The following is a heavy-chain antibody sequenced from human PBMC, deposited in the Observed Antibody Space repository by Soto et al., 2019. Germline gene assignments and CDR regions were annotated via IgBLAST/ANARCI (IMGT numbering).Heavy chain of an antibody. CDR1: GYTFTHG. D-gene: IGHD2-15*01. CDR2: ISIYIGNT. CDR3: ARLSCICAGCYSLGANSAFDV. J-gene: IGHJ3*01. Sequence: ASVKVSCKASGYTFTHGISWVRQAPGQGLEWMGWISIYIGNTNYAQKFQGRVTMTTNTSTSTAYMELRSLRSDDTAVYYCARLSCICAGCYSLGANSAFDVWGQGTMVTVSS. V-gene: IGHV1-18*01.